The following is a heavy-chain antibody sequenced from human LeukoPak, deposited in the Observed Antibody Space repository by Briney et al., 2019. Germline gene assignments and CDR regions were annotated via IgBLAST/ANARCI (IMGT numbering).Heavy chain of an antibody. J-gene: IGHJ6*03. V-gene: IGHV1-8*01. Sequence: ASVKVSCKASGYTFTSYDINWVRQATGQGLEWMGWMNPNSGNTGYAQKFQGRVTMTRNTSISTAYMELSSLRSKDTAVYYCARVRVTRLINDMDVWGKGTTVTISS. D-gene: IGHD3-10*01. CDR3: ARVRVTRLINDMDV. CDR2: MNPNSGNT. CDR1: GYTFTSYD.